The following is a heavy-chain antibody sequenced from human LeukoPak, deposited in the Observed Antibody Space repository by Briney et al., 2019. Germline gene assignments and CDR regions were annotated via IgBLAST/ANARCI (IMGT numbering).Heavy chain of an antibody. D-gene: IGHD3-22*01. CDR1: GFTFSSYG. CDR3: ARALPYYYDSSGYVLAQISYYFDY. CDR2: IWYDGSNK. Sequence: GGSLRLSCAASGFTFSSYGMHWVRQAPGKGLEWVAVIWYDGSNKYYADSVKGRFTISRDNSKNTLYLQMNSLRAEDTAVYYCARALPYYYDSSGYVLAQISYYFDYWGQGTLVTVSS. V-gene: IGHV3-33*01. J-gene: IGHJ4*02.